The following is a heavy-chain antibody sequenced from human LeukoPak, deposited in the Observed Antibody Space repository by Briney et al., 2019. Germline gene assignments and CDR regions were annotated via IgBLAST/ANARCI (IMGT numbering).Heavy chain of an antibody. J-gene: IGHJ4*02. CDR1: AFTFNDYA. CDR3: AKDIATGNRLYYFDY. Sequence: GGSLRLSCAASAFTFNDYAMHWVRQAPGKGLEWVSGISWNSGSIGYADSVKGRFTISRDNAKNSLYLQMNSLRAEDTALYYCAKDIATGNRLYYFDYWGQGTLVTVSS. CDR2: ISWNSGSI. V-gene: IGHV3-9*01. D-gene: IGHD1-14*01.